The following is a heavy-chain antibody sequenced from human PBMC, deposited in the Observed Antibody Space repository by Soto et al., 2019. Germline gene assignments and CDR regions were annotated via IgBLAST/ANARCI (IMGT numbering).Heavy chain of an antibody. J-gene: IGHJ4*02. CDR3: ERDRSYSVTY. CDR2: INSDGSTT. CDR1: GFTFSNSW. D-gene: IGHD3-10*01. Sequence: GGSLRLSCAASGFTFSNSWMHWVRQAAWKGLVWVSHINSDGSTTTYADPVKGRFTISRDNAKNTVYLQLNSLRAEDTAVYYFERDRSYSVTYWAPGALVPVSS. V-gene: IGHV3-74*01.